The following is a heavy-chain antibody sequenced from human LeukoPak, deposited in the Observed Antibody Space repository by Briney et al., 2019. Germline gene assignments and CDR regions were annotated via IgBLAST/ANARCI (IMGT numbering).Heavy chain of an antibody. CDR2: IRFDGSNE. Sequence: PGGSLRLSCAASGFSFKTYCMRWVRQAPGKGLEWVAFIRFDGSNEYYADSVKGRFTISRDNSKNTRYLQMSSLRAEDTAIYYCAKDRGSGSYFFRAFDIWGQGTMVTVSS. V-gene: IGHV3-30*02. CDR1: GFSFKTYC. D-gene: IGHD3-10*01. J-gene: IGHJ3*02. CDR3: AKDRGSGSYFFRAFDI.